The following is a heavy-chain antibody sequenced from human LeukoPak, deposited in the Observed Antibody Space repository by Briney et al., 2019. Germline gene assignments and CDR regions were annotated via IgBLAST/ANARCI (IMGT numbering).Heavy chain of an antibody. J-gene: IGHJ4*02. CDR3: ARDRAWSFDY. Sequence: PGGSLRLSCAAPGFTFSSYSMNWVRQAPGKGLEWVSYINSSSNTIYYPDSVKGRFTISRDNAKNSLYLQMNSLRAEDTAVYYCARDRAWSFDYWGQGTLVTVSS. CDR1: GFTFSSYS. CDR2: INSSSNTI. V-gene: IGHV3-48*01. D-gene: IGHD2-8*02.